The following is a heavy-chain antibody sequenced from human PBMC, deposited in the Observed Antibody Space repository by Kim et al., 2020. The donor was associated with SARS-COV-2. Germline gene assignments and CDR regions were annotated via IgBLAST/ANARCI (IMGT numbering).Heavy chain of an antibody. J-gene: IGHJ5*02. V-gene: IGHV4-59*08. CDR3: TRHAGRKIDA. Sequence: SETLSLTCTVSDASVKEYYWSWIRQAPGKGLEWIAYMYYLGSTNYNPSFKSRVTISLDTSKNQVFLRLNSVTVADTATYYCTRHAGRKIDAWGQGTLFS. CDR1: DASVKEYY. D-gene: IGHD3-10*01. CDR2: MYYLGST.